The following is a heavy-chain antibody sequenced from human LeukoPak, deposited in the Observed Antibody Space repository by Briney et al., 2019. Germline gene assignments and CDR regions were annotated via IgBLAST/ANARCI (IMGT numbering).Heavy chain of an antibody. J-gene: IGHJ6*03. CDR1: GYTFTSYG. D-gene: IGHD3-10*01. V-gene: IGHV1-18*01. CDR2: ISAYNGNT. CDR3: ARGVYYGSGRLYYYYMDV. Sequence: ASVKVSCKASGYTFTSYGISWVRQAPGQGLEWMGWISAYNGNTNYAQKLQGRVTMTTDTSTSTAYMELRSLRSDDTALYYCARGVYYGSGRLYYYYMDVWGKGTTVTISS.